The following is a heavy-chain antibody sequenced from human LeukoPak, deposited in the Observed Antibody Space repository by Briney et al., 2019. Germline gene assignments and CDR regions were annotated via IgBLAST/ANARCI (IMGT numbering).Heavy chain of an antibody. D-gene: IGHD2-2*01. V-gene: IGHV3-21*01. CDR2: ISSSSIYI. CDR3: ARTQDERYQLLRDDAFDI. CDR1: GFTFSSYS. J-gene: IGHJ3*02. Sequence: PGGSLRLSCAASGFTFSSYSMNWVRQAPGKGLEWVSSISSSSIYIYYADSVKGRFTISRDNAKNSLYLQMNSLRAEDTAVYYCARTQDERYQLLRDDAFDIWGQGTMVTVSS.